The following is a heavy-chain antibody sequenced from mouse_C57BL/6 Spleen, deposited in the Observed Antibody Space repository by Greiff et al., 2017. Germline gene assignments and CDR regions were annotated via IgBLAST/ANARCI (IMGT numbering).Heavy chain of an antibody. Sequence: DVMLVESGEGLVKPGGSLKLSCAASGFTFSSYAMSWVRQTPEKRLEWVAYISSGGDYIYYADTVKGRFTISRDNARNTLYLQMSSLKSEDTAMYYCTRAVYYYGSSYYFDYWGQGTTLTVSS. D-gene: IGHD1-1*01. CDR1: GFTFSSYA. V-gene: IGHV5-9-1*02. CDR2: ISSGGDYI. CDR3: TRAVYYYGSSYYFDY. J-gene: IGHJ2*01.